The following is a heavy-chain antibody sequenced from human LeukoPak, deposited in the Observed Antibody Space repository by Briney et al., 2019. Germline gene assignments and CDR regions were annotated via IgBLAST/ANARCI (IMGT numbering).Heavy chain of an antibody. J-gene: IGHJ3*02. CDR2: ISGSGGST. CDR1: GFTFSSYA. CDR3: AKDQITIFGVVTDDAFDI. Sequence: GGALRLSCAASGFTFSSYAMSWVRQAPGKGLEGGSAISGSGGSTYYADSVKGRFTISRDNFKNTLYLQMNSLRAEDTAVYYCAKDQITIFGVVTDDAFDIWGQGTMVTVSS. V-gene: IGHV3-23*01. D-gene: IGHD3-3*01.